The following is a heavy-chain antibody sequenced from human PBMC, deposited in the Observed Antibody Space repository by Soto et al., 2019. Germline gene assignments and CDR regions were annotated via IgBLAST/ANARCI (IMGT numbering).Heavy chain of an antibody. J-gene: IGHJ4*02. V-gene: IGHV3-23*01. CDR3: AKDPRDRGDHLDFDY. Sequence: EVQLLESGGGLVQPGGPLRLSCAASGFTFSSYAMSWVRQAPGKVLEWVSAISGSGGSTYYADSVKGRFTISRDNSKNTLYLQMNSLRAEDTAVYYCAKDPRDRGDHLDFDYWGQGTLVTVSS. D-gene: IGHD4-17*01. CDR2: ISGSGGST. CDR1: GFTFSSYA.